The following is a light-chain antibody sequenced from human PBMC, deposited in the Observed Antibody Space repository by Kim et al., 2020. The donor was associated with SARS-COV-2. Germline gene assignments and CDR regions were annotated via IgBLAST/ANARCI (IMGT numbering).Light chain of an antibody. V-gene: IGLV3-25*03. CDR3: QSADSSGTYV. CDR1: AMQKQH. J-gene: IGLJ1*01. Sequence: PGQTARITVAGDAMQKQHASWYKQKSGQAPCLVIYKDSERPSGIPGRFSGSSAGTTVTLTISGVQAEDDAYYYCQSADSSGTYVFGSGTKVTVL. CDR2: KDS.